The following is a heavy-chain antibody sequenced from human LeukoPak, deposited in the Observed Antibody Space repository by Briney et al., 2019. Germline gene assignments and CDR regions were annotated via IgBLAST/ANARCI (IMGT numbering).Heavy chain of an antibody. CDR3: AKHLDFLTGFRD. CDR2: ISGSGGNT. J-gene: IGHJ4*02. V-gene: IGHV3-23*01. CDR1: GFTFSNYA. D-gene: IGHD3-9*01. Sequence: SGGSLRLSCAASGFTFSNYAMSWVRQAPGKGVEWVSTISGSGGNTYYADSVKGRFTISRDSTKNTLYLQMNSLRAEDTAVYFCAKHLDFLTGFRDWGQGTLVTVSS.